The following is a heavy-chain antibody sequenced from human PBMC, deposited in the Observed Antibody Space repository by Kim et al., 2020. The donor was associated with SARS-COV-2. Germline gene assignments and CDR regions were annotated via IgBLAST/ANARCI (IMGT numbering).Heavy chain of an antibody. CDR3: ARQRITMVRGVIWPLFYFDY. CDR1: GFTFSSYW. D-gene: IGHD3-10*01. V-gene: IGHV3-7*03. J-gene: IGHJ4*02. CDR2: IKQDESEK. Sequence: GGSLRLSCAASGFTFSSYWMSWVRQAPGKGLEWVANIKQDESEKYYVDSVKGRFTISRDNAKNSLYLQMNSLRAEDTAVYYCARQRITMVRGVIWPLFYFDYWGQGTLVTVSS.